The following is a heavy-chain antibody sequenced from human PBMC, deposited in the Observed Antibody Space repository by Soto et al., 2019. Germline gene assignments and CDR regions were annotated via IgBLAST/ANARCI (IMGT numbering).Heavy chain of an antibody. J-gene: IGHJ4*02. Sequence: SVKDSCKASRYTFTGHAMLYVRQAPAQPLEWIGWINAGNGNTKYSQKLQPRVTITRDTSAITASIHLSPLSSDDTAVYYCARGPTGMHQSDPNTFDYWGQGTLVTVSS. V-gene: IGHV1-3*01. D-gene: IGHD1-1*01. CDR1: RYTFTGHA. CDR3: ARGPTGMHQSDPNTFDY. CDR2: INAGNGNT.